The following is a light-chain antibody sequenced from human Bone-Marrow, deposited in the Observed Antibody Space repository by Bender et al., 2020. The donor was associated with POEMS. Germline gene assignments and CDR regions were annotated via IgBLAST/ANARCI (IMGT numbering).Light chain of an antibody. CDR2: DVS. Sequence: QSALTQPRSVSGSPGQSVTISCTGTSSDVGGYNYVSWYQQHPGKAPKLMIYDVSKRPSGVPDRFSGSKSGNTASLTISGVQPEDEADYHCCSYAATSAYVFGTGTKVTVL. CDR1: SSDVGGYNY. J-gene: IGLJ1*01. V-gene: IGLV2-11*01. CDR3: CSYAATSAYV.